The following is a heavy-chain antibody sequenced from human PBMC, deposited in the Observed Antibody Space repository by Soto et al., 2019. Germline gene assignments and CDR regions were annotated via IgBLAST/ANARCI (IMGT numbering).Heavy chain of an antibody. Sequence: GRSLRLSCSASVFTFSSYGMHWFRQAPGKGLEWVAVIWYDGSNKYYADSVKGRFTISRDNSKNTLYLQMNSLRAEDTAVYYCARDTYSSGWYNYYYGMDVWGQGTTVTVSS. V-gene: IGHV3-33*01. J-gene: IGHJ6*02. D-gene: IGHD6-19*01. CDR1: VFTFSSYG. CDR2: IWYDGSNK. CDR3: ARDTYSSGWYNYYYGMDV.